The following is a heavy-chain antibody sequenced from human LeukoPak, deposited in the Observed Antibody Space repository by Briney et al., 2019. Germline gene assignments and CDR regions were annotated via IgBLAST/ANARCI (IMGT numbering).Heavy chain of an antibody. D-gene: IGHD1-26*01. V-gene: IGHV1-24*01. CDR3: ARSPSGSSSRWFDA. CDR2: FDPEDGET. J-gene: IGHJ5*02. Sequence: ASVKVSCKVSGYILTELSMHWVRQAPGKGLEWMGGFDPEDGETIYAQNFQGRVTMTEDTSTDTAYMELRSLRSEDTAVYYCARSPSGSSSRWFDAWGQGTLVTVSS. CDR1: GYILTELS.